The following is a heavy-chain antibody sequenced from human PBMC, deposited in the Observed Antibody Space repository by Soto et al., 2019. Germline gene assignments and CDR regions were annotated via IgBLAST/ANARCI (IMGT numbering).Heavy chain of an antibody. V-gene: IGHV3-13*01. J-gene: IGHJ3*02. Sequence: GGSLRLSCAASGFTFSSYDMHWVRQATGKGLEWVSAIGTAGDTYYPGSVKGRFTISRENAKNSLYLQMNSLRAGDTAVYYCARGGSSIMITFGGVEGLIPDAFDIWGQGTMVTVSS. CDR2: IGTAGDT. CDR1: GFTFSSYD. CDR3: ARGGSSIMITFGGVEGLIPDAFDI. D-gene: IGHD3-16*01.